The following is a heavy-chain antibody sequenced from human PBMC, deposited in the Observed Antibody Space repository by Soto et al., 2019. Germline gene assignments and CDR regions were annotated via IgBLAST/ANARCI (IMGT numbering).Heavy chain of an antibody. Sequence: SVKVSCKASGGTFSSYAISWVRQAPGQGLEWMGGIIPIFGTANYAQKFQGRVTITTDESTSTAYMELSSLRSEDTAVYYCARDHPYSSASFDYWGQGTLVTVSS. J-gene: IGHJ4*02. V-gene: IGHV1-69*05. CDR2: IIPIFGTA. CDR1: GGTFSSYA. D-gene: IGHD6-19*01. CDR3: ARDHPYSSASFDY.